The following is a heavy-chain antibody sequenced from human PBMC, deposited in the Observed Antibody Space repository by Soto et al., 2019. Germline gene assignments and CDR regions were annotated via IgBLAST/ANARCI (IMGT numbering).Heavy chain of an antibody. D-gene: IGHD3-10*01. CDR1: GYAFSFG. J-gene: IGHJ4*02. V-gene: IGHV1-18*01. CDR3: ATSYFGSGSYYRFDN. Sequence: VQSGGEVKKPGASVRVSCKASGYAFSFGFSWVRQAPGQGLEWMGWISASDGSTNSAQKFRGRISLTTDTSTNTAYLDLLSLTSDDTAVYFGATSYFGSGSYYRFDNWGQGTLVTVSS. CDR2: ISASDGST.